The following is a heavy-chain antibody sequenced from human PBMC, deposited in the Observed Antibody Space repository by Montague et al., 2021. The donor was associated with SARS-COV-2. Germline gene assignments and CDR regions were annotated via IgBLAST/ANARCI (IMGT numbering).Heavy chain of an antibody. Sequence: PALVKPTQTLTLTCTFSGFSLSTSGVGVGWIRQPPGKALEWLALSYWDDDKRYSPSLKSRLTITKDTSKSQVVLTMTNMDPVDTATYYCARIQYDILTGYQTLFDYWGQGTLVTVSS. CDR3: ARIQYDILTGYQTLFDY. D-gene: IGHD3-9*01. CDR1: GFSLSTSGVG. V-gene: IGHV2-5*02. J-gene: IGHJ4*02. CDR2: SYWDDDK.